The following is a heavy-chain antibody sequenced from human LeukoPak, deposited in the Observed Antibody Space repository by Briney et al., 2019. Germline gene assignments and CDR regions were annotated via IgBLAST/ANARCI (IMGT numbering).Heavy chain of an antibody. J-gene: IGHJ6*02. CDR1: SGSISSGVYY. Sequence: SQTLSLTCPVSSGSISSGVYYWSWIRQHPGKGLEWIGYIYYSGSTYYNPSLKSRVTISVDTSKNQFSLRLSYVTAADTAVYYCARSGDGDFARATYYYYYYGMDVWGQGTTVTVSS. CDR2: IYYSGST. D-gene: IGHD4-17*01. CDR3: ARSGDGDFARATYYYYYYGMDV. V-gene: IGHV4-31*03.